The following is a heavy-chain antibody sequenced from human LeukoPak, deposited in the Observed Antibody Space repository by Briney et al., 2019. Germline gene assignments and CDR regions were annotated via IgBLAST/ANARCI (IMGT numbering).Heavy chain of an antibody. Sequence: GGSLRLSCAASGFTFSSYAMSWVRQAPGKGLEWVSAISGSGGSTYYADSVKGRFTISRDNSKNTLYLQMNSLRAEDTAVYYCATECDSSGYYYVKYRFDIWGQGTMVTVSS. CDR2: ISGSGGST. V-gene: IGHV3-23*01. J-gene: IGHJ3*02. D-gene: IGHD3-22*01. CDR1: GFTFSSYA. CDR3: ATECDSSGYYYVKYRFDI.